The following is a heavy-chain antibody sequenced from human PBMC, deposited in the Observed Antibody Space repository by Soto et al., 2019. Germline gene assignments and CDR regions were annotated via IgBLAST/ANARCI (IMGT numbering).Heavy chain of an antibody. D-gene: IGHD2-2*02. CDR2: TYWHDHK. CDR3: ALKRLLYLNCFDP. V-gene: IGHV2-5*01. Sequence: QITLKESGPTLVKPTQTLTLTCTFSGFSPSTSGVGAGCIRHPPRNALERLALTYWHDHKRDSPSLKSWLTSTKDTSKNQVVLTMTNIAPVAIATYYCALKRLLYLNCFDPWGQGTLVTVAS. J-gene: IGHJ5*02. CDR1: GFSPSTSGVG.